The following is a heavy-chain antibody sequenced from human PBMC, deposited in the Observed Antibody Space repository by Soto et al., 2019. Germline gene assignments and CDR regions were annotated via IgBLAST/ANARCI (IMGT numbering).Heavy chain of an antibody. CDR2: ISAYNGNT. CDR1: GYTFTSYG. CDR3: ASDIVVVVAASGAYGMDV. D-gene: IGHD2-15*01. J-gene: IGHJ6*02. Sequence: GASVKVSCKASGYTFTSYGISWVRQAPGQGLEWMGWISAYNGNTNYAQKLQGRVTMTTDTSTSTAYMELRSLRSDDTAVYYCASDIVVVVAASGAYGMDVWGQGTTVTVSS. V-gene: IGHV1-18*01.